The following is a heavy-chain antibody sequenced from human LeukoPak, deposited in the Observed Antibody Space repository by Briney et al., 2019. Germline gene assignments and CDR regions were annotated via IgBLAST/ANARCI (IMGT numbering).Heavy chain of an antibody. J-gene: IGHJ6*03. CDR1: GYTFTSYG. Sequence: ASVKVSCKASGYTFTSYGISWVRQAPGQGLEWMGWISAYNGNTNYAQKLQGRVTITADKSTSTAYMELSSLRSEDTAVYYCARSADVVVVAATRGLLYYYYYMDVWGKGTTVTVSS. CDR2: ISAYNGNT. V-gene: IGHV1-18*01. D-gene: IGHD2-15*01. CDR3: ARSADVVVVAATRGLLYYYYYMDV.